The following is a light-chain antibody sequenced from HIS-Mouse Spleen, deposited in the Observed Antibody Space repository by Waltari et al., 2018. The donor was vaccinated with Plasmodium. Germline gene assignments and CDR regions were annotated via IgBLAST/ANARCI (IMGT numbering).Light chain of an antibody. CDR2: EVS. Sequence: QSALTQPPSASGSPGQSVTISCTGTSSDVGGYNYVSWYQQHPGKAPQLMIYEVSKPPSGVPARFSGSKSGNTASLTVSGLQAEDEADYYCSSYAGSNNLVFGGGTKLTVL. CDR3: SSYAGSNNLV. V-gene: IGLV2-8*01. CDR1: SSDVGGYNY. J-gene: IGLJ2*01.